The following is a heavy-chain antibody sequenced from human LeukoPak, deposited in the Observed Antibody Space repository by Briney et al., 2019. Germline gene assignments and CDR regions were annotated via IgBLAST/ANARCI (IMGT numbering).Heavy chain of an antibody. J-gene: IGHJ4*02. D-gene: IGHD3-3*01. Sequence: SETLSLTCTVSDGSISSSSYYWGWIRQPPGKGLEWIGSIYYSGSTYYNPSLKSRVTISVDTSKNQFSLKLSSVTAADTAVYYCASRYYYDFWSGYPYYFDYWGQGTLVTVSS. V-gene: IGHV4-39*01. CDR1: DGSISSSSYY. CDR3: ASRYYYDFWSGYPYYFDY. CDR2: IYYSGST.